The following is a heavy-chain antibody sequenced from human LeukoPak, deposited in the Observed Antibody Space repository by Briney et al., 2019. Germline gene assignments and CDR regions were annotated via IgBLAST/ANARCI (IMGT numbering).Heavy chain of an antibody. Sequence: GGSLRLSCAASGFTFSSYAMHWVRQAPGKGLEWVAVISYDGSNKYYADSVKGRFTISRDNSKNTLYLQMNSLRAEDTAVYYCARFYDSSGYYHPQRGAFDIWGQGTMVTVSS. V-gene: IGHV3-30*04. J-gene: IGHJ3*02. D-gene: IGHD3-22*01. CDR3: ARFYDSSGYYHPQRGAFDI. CDR2: ISYDGSNK. CDR1: GFTFSSYA.